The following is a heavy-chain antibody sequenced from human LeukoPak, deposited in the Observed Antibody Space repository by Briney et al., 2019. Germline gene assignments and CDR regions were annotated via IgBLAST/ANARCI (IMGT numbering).Heavy chain of an antibody. V-gene: IGHV3-7*04. J-gene: IGHJ4*02. CDR2: IKEAGSEK. D-gene: IGHD6-13*01. CDR3: ARGGGMRSWYDFDY. CDR1: GFTFSSYW. Sequence: GGFLRLSCAASGFTFSSYWMSWVRQAPGKGLEFMANIKEAGSEKYYVDSVKGRFTISRDNDKNSVHLQMNSLRAEDTAVYYCARGGGMRSWYDFDYWGQGTLVTVSS.